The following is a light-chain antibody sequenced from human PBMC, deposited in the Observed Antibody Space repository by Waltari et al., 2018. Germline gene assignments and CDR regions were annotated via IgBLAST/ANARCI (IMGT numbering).Light chain of an antibody. CDR2: GAS. CDR3: QQYNNWPLT. CDR1: QGVSSN. J-gene: IGKJ4*01. Sequence: EIVMTQSPATLSVSPGERATLSCRASQGVSSNLAWYQQKPGQAPGLRIYGASTRATGIPSRISGSGSGTEFTLTISSLQSEDFAVYYCQQYNNWPLTFGGGTKVEIK. V-gene: IGKV3-15*01.